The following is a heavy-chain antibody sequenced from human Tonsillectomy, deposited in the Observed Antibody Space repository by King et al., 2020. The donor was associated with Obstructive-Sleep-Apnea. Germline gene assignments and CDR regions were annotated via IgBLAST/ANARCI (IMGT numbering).Heavy chain of an antibody. CDR3: AKVSYYDSGGPYYYDMDV. J-gene: IGHJ6*02. Sequence: VQLVESGGGLVQPGRSLRLSCAASGFTFDVYAMHWVRQAPGKGLGWGSSIIWNSGSIAYADSVEGRFTSSRDNAKKSLYLQMNSLRAEDTALYYCAKVSYYDSGGPYYYDMDVWGQGTPVTVSS. D-gene: IGHD3-22*01. V-gene: IGHV3-9*01. CDR2: IIWNSGSI. CDR1: GFTFDVYA.